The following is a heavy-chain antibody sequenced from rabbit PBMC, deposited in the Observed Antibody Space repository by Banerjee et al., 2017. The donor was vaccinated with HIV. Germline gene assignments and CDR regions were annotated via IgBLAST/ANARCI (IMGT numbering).Heavy chain of an antibody. CDR1: GFDFSSDA. V-gene: IGHV1S47*01. Sequence: QEQLVESGGGLVQPEGSLTLTCKASGFDFSSDAMCWVRQAPGKGLEWIGAIYAGEDTTDYASWVNGRFTISSDNAQNTVDLQMNSLTAADTAPYFCARLSGWGGDLWGQGTLVTVS. CDR3: ARLSGWGGDL. CDR2: IYAGEDTT. D-gene: IGHD4-1*01. J-gene: IGHJ3*01.